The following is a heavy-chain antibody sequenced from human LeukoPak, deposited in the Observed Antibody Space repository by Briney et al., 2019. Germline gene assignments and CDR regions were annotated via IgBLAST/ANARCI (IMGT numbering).Heavy chain of an antibody. CDR3: ARDVLWFGGKTDY. D-gene: IGHD3-10*01. CDR1: GGSFSGYY. J-gene: IGHJ4*02. Sequence: SETLSLTCAVYGGSFSGYYWSWIRQPAGKGLEWIGRIYTSGSTNYNPSLKGRVTMSVDTSKNQFSLKLSSVTAADTAVYYCARDVLWFGGKTDYWGQGTLVTVSS. CDR2: IYTSGST. V-gene: IGHV4-4*07.